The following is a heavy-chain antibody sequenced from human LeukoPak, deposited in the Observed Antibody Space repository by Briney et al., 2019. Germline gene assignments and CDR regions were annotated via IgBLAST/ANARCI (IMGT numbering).Heavy chain of an antibody. Sequence: ASVKVTCKASGYKFPDCAFSWVRQAPGQGLEWVGWISVANGDTFYAQKIQGRVSLTTDTSTGTLYMELRSLRSDDTAVYFCASGYGDYEIYGNWGQGTLVTVSS. CDR3: ASGYGDYEIYGN. J-gene: IGHJ4*02. CDR2: ISVANGDT. CDR1: GYKFPDCA. D-gene: IGHD4-17*01. V-gene: IGHV1-18*01.